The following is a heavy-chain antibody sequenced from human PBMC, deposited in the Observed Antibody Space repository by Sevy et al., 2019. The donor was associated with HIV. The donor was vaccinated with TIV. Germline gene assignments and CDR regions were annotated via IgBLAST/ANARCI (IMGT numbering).Heavy chain of an antibody. CDR2: LSFGCGKI. CDR3: ARECCSKLHDY. J-gene: IGHJ4*02. V-gene: IGHV3-23*01. Sequence: GGSLRLSCVASGFNFNIYSFSWVRQTPGKGLEWVSTLSFGCGKINYADSVQGRFTISRDDSKNTLYLEMNSLRVEDMAIYYSARECCSKLHDYWGQGTLVTVSS. CDR1: GFNFNIYS. D-gene: IGHD2-15*01.